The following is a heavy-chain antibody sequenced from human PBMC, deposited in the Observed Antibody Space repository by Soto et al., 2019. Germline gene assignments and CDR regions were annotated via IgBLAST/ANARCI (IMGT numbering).Heavy chain of an antibody. J-gene: IGHJ5*02. CDR1: GGSLSGYY. D-gene: IGHD6-13*01. CDR2: INHSGST. Sequence: PSETLSLTCAVYGGSLSGYYWSWIPPPPGKGLEWIGEINHSGSTNYNPSLKSRVTISVDTSKNQFSLKLSSVTAADTAVYYCARVGLYSSSWPNWFDPWGQGTLVTVSS. CDR3: ARVGLYSSSWPNWFDP. V-gene: IGHV4-34*01.